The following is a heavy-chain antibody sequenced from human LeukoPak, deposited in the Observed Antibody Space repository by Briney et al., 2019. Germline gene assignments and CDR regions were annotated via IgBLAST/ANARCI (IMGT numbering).Heavy chain of an antibody. D-gene: IGHD6-13*01. Sequence: SESLSLTCAVSGYSISSGYYWGWIRQPPGKGLEWIGSIYHSGSTYYNPSLKSRVTISVDTSKNQFSLKLSSVTAADTAVYYCAGDSAAAGLTWFDPWGQGTLVTVSS. CDR3: AGDSAAAGLTWFDP. CDR1: GYSISSGYY. J-gene: IGHJ5*02. CDR2: IYHSGST. V-gene: IGHV4-38-2*02.